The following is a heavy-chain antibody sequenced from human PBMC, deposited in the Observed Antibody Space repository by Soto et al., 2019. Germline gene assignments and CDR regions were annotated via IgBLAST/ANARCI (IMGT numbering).Heavy chain of an antibody. CDR1: GGSVSNYVYY. D-gene: IGHD5-12*01. CDR3: ARDFGYGGYGDY. V-gene: IGHV4-39*07. CDR2: IYHSGST. J-gene: IGHJ4*02. Sequence: PSETLSLTCTVSGGSVSNYVYYWTWIRQPPGKGLEWIGEIYHSGSTNYNPSLKSRVTISVDKSKNQFSLKLSSVTAADTAVYYCARDFGYGGYGDYWGQGTLVTVS.